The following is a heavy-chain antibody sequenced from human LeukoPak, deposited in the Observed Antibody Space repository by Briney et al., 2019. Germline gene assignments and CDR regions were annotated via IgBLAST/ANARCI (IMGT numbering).Heavy chain of an antibody. V-gene: IGHV4-61*02. CDR3: ARASQQLVSDY. Sequence: SETLSLTCTVSGGSISSGSYYWSWIRQPAGKGLEWIGRIYTSGSTNYNPSLKSRVTISVDTSKNQFSLKLSSVAAADTAVYYCARASQQLVSDYWGQGTLVTVSS. CDR2: IYTSGST. D-gene: IGHD6-13*01. J-gene: IGHJ4*02. CDR1: GGSISSGSYY.